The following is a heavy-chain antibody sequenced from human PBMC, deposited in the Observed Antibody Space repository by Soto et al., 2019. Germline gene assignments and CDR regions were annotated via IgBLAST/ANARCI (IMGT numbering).Heavy chain of an antibody. CDR3: ARDHSSALWRYFQH. CDR2: IIPIFGTA. Sequence: ASVKVSCKASGGTFSSYAISWVRQAPGQGLEWMGGIIPIFGTANYAQKFQGRVTITADKSTSTAYMELSSLRSEDTAVYYCARDHSSALWRYFQHWGRAPWSPSPQ. J-gene: IGHJ1*01. CDR1: GGTFSSYA. D-gene: IGHD6-19*01. V-gene: IGHV1-69*06.